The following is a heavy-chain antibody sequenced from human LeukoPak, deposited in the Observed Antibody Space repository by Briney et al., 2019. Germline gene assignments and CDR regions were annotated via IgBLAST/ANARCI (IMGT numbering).Heavy chain of an antibody. CDR2: ITGNGVST. J-gene: IGHJ4*02. Sequence: GGSLRLSCAASGFTFSSYAMSWVRQAPGKGLEWVSVITGNGVSTFYADSVKGRFIISRDNSKNTLYLQMNSLRAEDTAVYFCAKDLRGGCSSTSCYPPGYWGQGTLVTVSS. V-gene: IGHV3-23*01. D-gene: IGHD2-2*01. CDR3: AKDLRGGCSSTSCYPPGY. CDR1: GFTFSSYA.